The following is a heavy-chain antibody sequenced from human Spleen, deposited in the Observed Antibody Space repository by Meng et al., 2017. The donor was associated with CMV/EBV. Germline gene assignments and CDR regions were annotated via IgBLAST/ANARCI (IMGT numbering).Heavy chain of an antibody. CDR1: GYTITSDG. CDR3: ARGAWDIDY. J-gene: IGHJ4*02. CDR2: ISAYNGNT. V-gene: IGHV1-18*01. Sequence: KVSCKAAGYTITSDGISWVRQAPGQGREWMGWISAYNGNTNYAQKLQGRVTMTTDTSTSTAYMELRSLRSDDTAVYYCARGAWDIDYGGQGTLVTSPQ. D-gene: IGHD1-26*01.